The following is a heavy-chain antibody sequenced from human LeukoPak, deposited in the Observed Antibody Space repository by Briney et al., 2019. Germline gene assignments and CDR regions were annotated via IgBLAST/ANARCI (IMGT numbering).Heavy chain of an antibody. CDR2: IKQDGSEK. V-gene: IGHV3-7*01. CDR3: ARGRQGPHYMGV. CDR1: GFTFSSYW. Sequence: PGGSLRLSCAAAGFTFSSYWIIWVSQAPGKGLEWVANIKQDGSEKYYVDSVKGRFAISRDNAKNSLYLHMNSLRAEDTAVYYCARGRQGPHYMGVWGKGTTVTVSS. J-gene: IGHJ6*03.